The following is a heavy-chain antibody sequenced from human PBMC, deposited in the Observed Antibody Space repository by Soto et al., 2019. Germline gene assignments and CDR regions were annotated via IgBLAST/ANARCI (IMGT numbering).Heavy chain of an antibody. CDR2: INHSGST. D-gene: IGHD3-9*01. Sequence: SETLSLTCAVYGGSFSGYYWSWIRQPPGKGLEWIGEINHSGSTNYNPSLKSRVTISVDTSKNQFSLKLSSVTAADTAVYYCARQRYFDWLLYYYYYYGMDVWGQGTTVTVSS. V-gene: IGHV4-34*01. CDR1: GGSFSGYY. CDR3: ARQRYFDWLLYYYYYYGMDV. J-gene: IGHJ6*02.